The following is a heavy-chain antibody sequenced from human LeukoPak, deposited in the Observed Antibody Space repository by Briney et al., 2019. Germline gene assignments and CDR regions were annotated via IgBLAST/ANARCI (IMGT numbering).Heavy chain of an antibody. Sequence: SVKVSCKASGYTFTGYYMHWVRQAPGQGLEWMGRIIPILGIANYAQKFQGRVTITADKSTSTAYMELSSLRSEDTAVYYCASHLHYYDSSGYSFDYWGQGTLVTVSS. CDR2: IIPILGIA. J-gene: IGHJ4*02. V-gene: IGHV1-69*02. CDR1: GYTFTGYY. D-gene: IGHD3-22*01. CDR3: ASHLHYYDSSGYSFDY.